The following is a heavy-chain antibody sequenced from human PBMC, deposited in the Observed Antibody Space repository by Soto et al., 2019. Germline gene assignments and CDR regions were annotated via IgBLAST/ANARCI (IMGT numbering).Heavy chain of an antibody. V-gene: IGHV1-18*01. Sequence: QVPLVQSGAEVKKPGASVKVSCKASGYTFTSYGISWVRQAPGQGLEWMGWISAYNGNTNYAQKLQGRVTMTTDTSTSTAYMELRSLRSDDTAVYYCARDRDFYDYVWGSYPHDAFDIWGQGTMVTVSS. CDR1: GYTFTSYG. CDR2: ISAYNGNT. J-gene: IGHJ3*02. CDR3: ARDRDFYDYVWGSYPHDAFDI. D-gene: IGHD3-16*02.